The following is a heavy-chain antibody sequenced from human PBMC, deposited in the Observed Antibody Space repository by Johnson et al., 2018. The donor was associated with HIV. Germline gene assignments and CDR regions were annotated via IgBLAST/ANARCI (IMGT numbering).Heavy chain of an antibody. J-gene: IGHJ3*01. V-gene: IGHV3-30*18. CDR1: GFPFSSYG. D-gene: IGHD1-7*01. Sequence: QVQLVESGGGLVQPGRSLKLSCAASGFPFSSYGMHWVRQAPGKGLEWVAVISFDGSDKYYADSVKGRFTISRDNSKNTLYLQMNSLRIDDTGVYYCAKDLGAAELTPDVFDLWGQGAMVTVSS. CDR3: AKDLGAAELTPDVFDL. CDR2: ISFDGSDK.